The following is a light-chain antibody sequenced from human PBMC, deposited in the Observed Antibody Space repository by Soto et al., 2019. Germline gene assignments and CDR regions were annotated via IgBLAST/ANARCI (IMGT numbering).Light chain of an antibody. Sequence: QPVLTQSPSASASLGASVNLTCTLSRGHNSYAIAWHQQQPEKGPRYLMKLNSDGSHNKGDGIPDRFSGSSSVAERYLTISSLQSEDEADYYCQTWGTGIRVFGGGTKVTVL. CDR3: QTWGTGIRV. J-gene: IGLJ3*02. CDR2: LNSDGSH. V-gene: IGLV4-69*01. CDR1: RGHNSYA.